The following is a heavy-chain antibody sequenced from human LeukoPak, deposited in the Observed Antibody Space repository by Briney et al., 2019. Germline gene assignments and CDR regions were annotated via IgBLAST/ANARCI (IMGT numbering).Heavy chain of an antibody. J-gene: IGHJ4*02. Sequence: GGSLRPSCTASGFTFGDYAMSWVRQAPGKGLEWGGFIRSKAYGGTTEYAASVKGRFTISRDDSKSIAYLQMNSLKTEDTAVYYCTREGGDVYYYDSSGYYPDWGQGTLVTVSS. D-gene: IGHD3-22*01. CDR1: GFTFGDYA. CDR2: IRSKAYGGTT. V-gene: IGHV3-49*04. CDR3: TREGGDVYYYDSSGYYPD.